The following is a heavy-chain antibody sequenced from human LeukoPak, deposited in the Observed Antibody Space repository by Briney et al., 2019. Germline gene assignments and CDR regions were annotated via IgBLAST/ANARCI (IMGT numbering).Heavy chain of an antibody. Sequence: GGSLRLSCAASGFTFSSYAMHRVRQAPGKGLEWVAVISYDGSNKYYADSVKGRFTISRDNSKNTLYLQMNSLRAEDTAVYYCARDADTHDSSGYPPFFRLGFDYWGQGTLVTVSS. CDR3: ARDADTHDSSGYPPFFRLGFDY. D-gene: IGHD3-22*01. CDR2: ISYDGSNK. J-gene: IGHJ4*02. CDR1: GFTFSSYA. V-gene: IGHV3-30*04.